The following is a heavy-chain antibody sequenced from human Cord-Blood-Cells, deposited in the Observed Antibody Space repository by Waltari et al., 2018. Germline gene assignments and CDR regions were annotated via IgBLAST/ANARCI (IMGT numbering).Heavy chain of an antibody. V-gene: IGHV3-48*01. J-gene: IGHJ4*02. D-gene: IGHD5-12*01. Sequence: EVQLVESGGGLVQPGGSLRLSCAASGFTFRSYSMNWVRPAPGKGLEWVSYISSSSSTIYYADSVKGRFTISRDNAKNSLYLQMNSLRAEDTAVYYCARDPRWLRFDYWGQGTLVTVSS. CDR2: ISSSSSTI. CDR1: GFTFRSYS. CDR3: ARDPRWLRFDY.